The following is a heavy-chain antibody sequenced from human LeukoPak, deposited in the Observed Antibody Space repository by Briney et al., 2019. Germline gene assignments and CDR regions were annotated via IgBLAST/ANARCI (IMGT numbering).Heavy chain of an antibody. Sequence: GRSLRLSCAASGFTFSSYAMSWVRQAPGKGLEWVSAISGSGGSTYYADSVKGRFTISRDNSKNTLYLQMNSLRAEDTAVYYCAKGYVVVPLIYFDYWGQGTLVTVSS. J-gene: IGHJ4*02. V-gene: IGHV3-23*01. D-gene: IGHD3-22*01. CDR2: ISGSGGST. CDR3: AKGYVVVPLIYFDY. CDR1: GFTFSSYA.